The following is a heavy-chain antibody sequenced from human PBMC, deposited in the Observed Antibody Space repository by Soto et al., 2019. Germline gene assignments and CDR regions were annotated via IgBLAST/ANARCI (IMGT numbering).Heavy chain of an antibody. CDR3: AKATATGGGAFEI. V-gene: IGHV3-23*01. CDR1: GFICSSYD. J-gene: IGHJ3*02. Sequence: GGSLRLSCAVSGFICSSYDMSWVRQAPGKGLEWVSTILVGGSTHYEDSVKGRFTISRDTSKNTVYLQMNSLTAGDTAVYYCAKATATGGGAFEIYGRGTLVTVSS. D-gene: IGHD2-8*02. CDR2: ILVGGST.